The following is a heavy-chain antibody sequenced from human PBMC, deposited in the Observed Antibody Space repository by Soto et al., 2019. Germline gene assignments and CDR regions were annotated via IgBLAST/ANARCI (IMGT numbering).Heavy chain of an antibody. Sequence: QITLKESGPTLVKPTQTLTLTCTFSGFSLSTSGVGVGWIRQPPGKALEWLALIYWNDDKRYSPSLKSRLTITKDTSKNQVVLTMTNMDPVDTATYYCADSETAYYDSSGYYYDAYYFDYWGQGTLVTVSS. D-gene: IGHD3-22*01. CDR3: ADSETAYYDSSGYYYDAYYFDY. J-gene: IGHJ4*02. CDR1: GFSLSTSGVG. CDR2: IYWNDDK. V-gene: IGHV2-5*01.